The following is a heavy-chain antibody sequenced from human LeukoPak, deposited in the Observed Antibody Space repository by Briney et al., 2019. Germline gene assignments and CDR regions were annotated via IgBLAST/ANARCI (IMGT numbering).Heavy chain of an antibody. CDR3: AGSSGPPFDY. CDR2: IYYSGST. Sequence: SETLSLTCTVSGGSVSSGSYYWSWIRQPPGKGLEWIGYIYYSGSTNYNPSLKSRVTISVDTSKNQFSLKLSSVTAADTAVYYCAGSSGPPFDYWGQGTLVTVSS. CDR1: GGSVSSGSYY. D-gene: IGHD3-22*01. J-gene: IGHJ4*02. V-gene: IGHV4-61*01.